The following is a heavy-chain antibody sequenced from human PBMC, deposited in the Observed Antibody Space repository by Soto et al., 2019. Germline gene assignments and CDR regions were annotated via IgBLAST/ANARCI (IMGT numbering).Heavy chain of an antibody. CDR1: GGSLSSGGYY. V-gene: IGHV4-31*03. CDR2: IYYSGST. D-gene: IGHD2-15*01. J-gene: IGHJ4*02. Sequence: LSLTCTVSGGSLSSGGYYWSWIRQHPGKGLEWIGYIYYSGSTYYNPSLKSRVTISVDTSKNQFSLKLSSVTAADTAVYYCASLSSTRILAYWGQGTLVTVSS. CDR3: ASLSSTRILAY.